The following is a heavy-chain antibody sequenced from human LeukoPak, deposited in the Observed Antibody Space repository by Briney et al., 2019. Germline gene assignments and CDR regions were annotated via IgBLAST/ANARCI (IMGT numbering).Heavy chain of an antibody. J-gene: IGHJ4*02. CDR1: GGSLSGYY. CDR2: INHRGST. D-gene: IGHD3-3*01. CDR3: ARGRAISY. V-gene: IGHV4-34*01. Sequence: SETLSLTCAVYGGSLSGYYWSWIRQPPGKGLEWIGEINHRGSTNYNPSLKSRVTISVDTSKNRFSLKLSSVTAADTAVYYCARGRAISYWGQGTLVTVSS.